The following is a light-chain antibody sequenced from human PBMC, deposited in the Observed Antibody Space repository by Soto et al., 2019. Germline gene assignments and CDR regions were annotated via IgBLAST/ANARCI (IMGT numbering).Light chain of an antibody. Sequence: QSALTQPASVSGSPGQSITISCTGTGSDVGGNNYVSWYQHHPGKAPKLLIYEVINRPSGVSNRFSGSKSGNTASLTISGLQTADEADYYCSSYTSTSTVVFGGGTKLTVL. J-gene: IGLJ2*01. CDR2: EVI. CDR3: SSYTSTSTVV. V-gene: IGLV2-14*01. CDR1: GSDVGGNNY.